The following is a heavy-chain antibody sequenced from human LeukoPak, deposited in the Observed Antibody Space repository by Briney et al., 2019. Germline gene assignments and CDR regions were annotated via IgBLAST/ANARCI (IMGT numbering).Heavy chain of an antibody. Sequence: GGSLRLSCAASGFTFSSYEMNWVRQAPGKGLEWVSYISSSGSTIYYADSVKGRFTISRDNAKNSLYLQMNSLRAEDTAVYYCAREVAAAMEDWGQGILVTVSS. CDR3: AREVAAAMED. CDR2: ISSSGSTI. CDR1: GFTFSSYE. D-gene: IGHD6-13*01. J-gene: IGHJ4*02. V-gene: IGHV3-48*03.